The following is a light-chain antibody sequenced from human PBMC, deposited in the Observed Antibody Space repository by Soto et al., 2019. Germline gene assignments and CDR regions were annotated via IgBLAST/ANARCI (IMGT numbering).Light chain of an antibody. CDR3: QHYGSPLT. V-gene: IGKV3-20*01. CDR2: GAS. CDR1: QSVRSSY. Sequence: EIVLTQSPGTLSLSPGGRATLSCRASQSVRSSYLAWYQQRPGQAPRLLIFGASFRATGIPDRFSGSGSGTVFTLTISRLEAEDFAVYYCQHYGSPLTFGGGTKVEIK. J-gene: IGKJ4*01.